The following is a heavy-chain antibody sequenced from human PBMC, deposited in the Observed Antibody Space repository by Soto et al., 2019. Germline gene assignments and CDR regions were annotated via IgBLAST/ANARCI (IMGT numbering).Heavy chain of an antibody. CDR2: IYGGGTT. CDR1: GFAVSSKY. J-gene: IGHJ4*02. CDR3: VEAPGWPGFDF. V-gene: IGHV3-53*01. D-gene: IGHD6-19*01. Sequence: EVQLVESGGGLIQPGGSLRLSCAASGFAVSSKYMTWVRQAPGKGLEWVSVIYGGGTTYYADSVKGRFTISRDTSKSALRLQRTCLGAEDTAVYYCVEAPGWPGFDFWGQGTRVSVSS.